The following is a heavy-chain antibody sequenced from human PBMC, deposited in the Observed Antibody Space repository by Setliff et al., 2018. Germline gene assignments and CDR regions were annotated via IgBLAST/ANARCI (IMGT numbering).Heavy chain of an antibody. Sequence: SSETLSLTCTVSGGSMGSYYWTWIRQSAGKGLEWIGRVYTTGSTAFNPSLNSRVTMSLDKSKNQFSLKLYSVTAADTAVYFCARSFSRREKFLLDYWGQGALVTVSS. CDR2: VYTTGST. CDR3: ARSFSRREKFLLDY. CDR1: GGSMGSYY. J-gene: IGHJ4*02. V-gene: IGHV4-4*07.